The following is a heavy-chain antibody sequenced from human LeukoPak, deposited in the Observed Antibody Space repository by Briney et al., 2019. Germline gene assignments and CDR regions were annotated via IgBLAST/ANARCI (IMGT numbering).Heavy chain of an antibody. V-gene: IGHV1-24*01. Sequence: ASVKVSCAVSGYTLTELSMHWVRQAPGKGLEWMGGFDPEDGETIYAQKFQGRVTITEDTSTDTAYMELSSLRGAHSAVYYCATTIFGVVTQFDYWDQGTLVTVSS. CDR1: GYTLTELS. J-gene: IGHJ4*02. CDR3: ATTIFGVVTQFDY. D-gene: IGHD3-3*01. CDR2: FDPEDGET.